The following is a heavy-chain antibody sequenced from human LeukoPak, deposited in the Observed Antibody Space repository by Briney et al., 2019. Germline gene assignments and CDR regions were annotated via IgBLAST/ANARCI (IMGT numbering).Heavy chain of an antibody. D-gene: IGHD6-19*01. Sequence: GGSLRLSCAASGFTFSSYSMNWVRQDPGKGLEWLSSISSSSSYIYYADSVKGRFTISRDNAKNSLYLQMNSLRAEDTAVYYCARDKAVAGLDPYYYYYGMDVWGQGTTVTVSS. V-gene: IGHV3-21*01. J-gene: IGHJ6*02. CDR1: GFTFSSYS. CDR3: ARDKAVAGLDPYYYYYGMDV. CDR2: ISSSSSYI.